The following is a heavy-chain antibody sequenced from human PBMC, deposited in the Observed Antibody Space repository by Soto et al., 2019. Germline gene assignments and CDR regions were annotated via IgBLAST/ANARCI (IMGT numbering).Heavy chain of an antibody. V-gene: IGHV3-48*02. CDR1: GFSFSTFI. CDR3: ARGRYYDGRWYLDY. J-gene: IGHJ4*02. Sequence: DVQLVESGGGLVQPGGSLRLSCAASGFSFSTFIMNWVRQAPGRGLEWVSYITSTSTAMYYADSVKGRFTISRDTDSLYLQMNSLRDEDTAVYYCARGRYYDGRWYLDYWGQGTVVTVSS. CDR2: ITSTSTAM. D-gene: IGHD2-15*01.